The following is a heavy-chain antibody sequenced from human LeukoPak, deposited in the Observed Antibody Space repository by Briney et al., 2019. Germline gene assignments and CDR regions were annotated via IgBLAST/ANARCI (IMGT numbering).Heavy chain of an antibody. D-gene: IGHD3-22*01. CDR1: GFTFSSYA. J-gene: IGHJ3*02. CDR2: ISGSGGST. V-gene: IGHV3-23*01. CDR3: AKDVSGSGYPDAFDI. Sequence: GGSLRLSCAASGFTFSSYAVSWVRQAPGKGLEWVSAISGSGGSTYYADSVKGRFTISRDNSKNTLYLQMNSLRAEDTAVYYCAKDVSGSGYPDAFDIWGQGTMVTVSS.